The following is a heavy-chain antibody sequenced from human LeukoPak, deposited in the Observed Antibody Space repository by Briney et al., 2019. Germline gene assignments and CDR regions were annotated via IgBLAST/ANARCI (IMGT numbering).Heavy chain of an antibody. J-gene: IGHJ6*03. CDR3: ATSPSGWGTYHYMNV. CDR1: GFTFSSYA. V-gene: IGHV3-30*04. CDR2: ISYDGSNK. D-gene: IGHD6-19*01. Sequence: GGSLRLSCAASGFTFSSYAMHWVRQAPGKGLEWVAVISYDGSNKYYADSVKGRFTISRDNAKNSLYLQMNSLRAEDTAVYYCATSPSGWGTYHYMNVWGKGTTVTISS.